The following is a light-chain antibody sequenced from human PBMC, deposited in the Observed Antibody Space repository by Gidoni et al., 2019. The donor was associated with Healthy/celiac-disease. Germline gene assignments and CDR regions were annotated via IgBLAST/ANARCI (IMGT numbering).Light chain of an antibody. CDR2: RDS. CDR1: NIGSKN. J-gene: IGLJ1*01. V-gene: IGLV3-9*01. CDR3: QVWDSSTVV. Sequence: SYELPQPLSVSVALGQTARITCGGNNIGSKNVHWYQQKPGQAPVLVIYRDSNRPSGIPERFSGSNSGNTATLTISRAQAGDEADYYCQVWDSSTVVFGTGTKVTVL.